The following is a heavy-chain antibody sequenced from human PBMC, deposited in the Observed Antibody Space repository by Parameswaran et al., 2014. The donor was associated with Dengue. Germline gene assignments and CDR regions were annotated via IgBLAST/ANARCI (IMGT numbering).Heavy chain of an antibody. CDR3: LRGSGSTFDY. D-gene: IGHD3-10*01. J-gene: IGHJ4*02. CDR2: IIPIFGTA. Sequence: SWVRQAPGQGLEWMGGIIPIFGTANYAQKFQGRVTITADESTSTAYMELSSLRSEDTAVYYCLRGSGSTFDYWGQGTLVTVSS. V-gene: IGHV1-69*01.